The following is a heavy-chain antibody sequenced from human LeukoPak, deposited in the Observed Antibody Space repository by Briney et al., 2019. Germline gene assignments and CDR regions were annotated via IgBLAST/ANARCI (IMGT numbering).Heavy chain of an antibody. D-gene: IGHD6-19*01. V-gene: IGHV3-21*01. J-gene: IGHJ1*01. CDR2: ITSSSTYI. CDR3: AKARIAVAGTTASLQY. CDR1: KFTFSSYS. Sequence: GGSLRLSCAASKFTFSSYSMNWVPQAPGKGLEWVSSITSSSTYISYDDSVKGRFTISRDNAKNTLYLQMNSLRTEDTAVYYCAKARIAVAGTTASLQYWGQGTLVTVSS.